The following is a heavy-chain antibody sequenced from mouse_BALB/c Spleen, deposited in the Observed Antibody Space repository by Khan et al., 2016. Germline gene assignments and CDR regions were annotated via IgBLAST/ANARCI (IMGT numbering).Heavy chain of an antibody. J-gene: IGHJ2*01. CDR2: INSNGGST. D-gene: IGHD1-2*01. V-gene: IGHV5-6-3*01. CDR1: GFTFSSYG. Sequence: EVELVESGGGLVQPGGSLKLSCAASGFTFSSYGMSWVRQTPDKRLELVATINSNGGSTYYPDSVKGRFTISRDNAKNTLYLQMSSLKSEDTAMYYCARGGYVYHYFDYWGQGTTLTVSS. CDR3: ARGGYVYHYFDY.